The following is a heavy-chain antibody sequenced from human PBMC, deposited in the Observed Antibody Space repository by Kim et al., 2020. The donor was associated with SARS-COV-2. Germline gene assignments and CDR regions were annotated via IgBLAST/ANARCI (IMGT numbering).Heavy chain of an antibody. CDR3: ARDPAATYYFGY. V-gene: IGHV3-33*01. Sequence: GGSLRLSCAASGFTFSSYGMHWVRQAPGKGLEWVAVIWYDGSNKYYADSVKGRFTISRDNSKNTLYLQMNSLRAEDTAVYYCARDPAATYYFGYWGQGTLVTVSS. J-gene: IGHJ4*02. D-gene: IGHD2-15*01. CDR2: IWYDGSNK. CDR1: GFTFSSYG.